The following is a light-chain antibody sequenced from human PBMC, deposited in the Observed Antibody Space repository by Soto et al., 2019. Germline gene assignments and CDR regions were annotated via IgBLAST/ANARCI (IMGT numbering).Light chain of an antibody. CDR3: QQRSNWPIT. CDR2: DAS. V-gene: IGKV3-11*01. J-gene: IGKJ5*01. Sequence: VLTQSPATLSFSPWESATLSCRATRSVSSYLAWYQQKPGQAPRLLIYDASSRPTDIPARFSGSGSGTDFTLTISSLEPEDFALYYCQQRSNWPITFGQGTRLEI. CDR1: RSVSSY.